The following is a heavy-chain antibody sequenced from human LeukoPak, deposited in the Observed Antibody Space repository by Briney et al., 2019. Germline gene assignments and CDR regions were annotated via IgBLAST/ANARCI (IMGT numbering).Heavy chain of an antibody. CDR3: ARFRPEDASTSRGTFDI. CDR1: GFTFSSYR. CDR2: IKHDGSEK. Sequence: PGGSLRLSCAASGFTFSSYRMSWVRQAPGKGLEWVANIKHDGSEKYYVDSVKGRFTISRDNAKTSLYLQMNSLRAEDTAVYYCARFRPEDASTSRGTFDIWGQGTMVTVSS. V-gene: IGHV3-7*04. J-gene: IGHJ3*02. D-gene: IGHD2-15*01.